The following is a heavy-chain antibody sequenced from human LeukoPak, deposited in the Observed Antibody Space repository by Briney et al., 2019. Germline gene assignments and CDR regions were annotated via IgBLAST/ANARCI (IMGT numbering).Heavy chain of an antibody. CDR2: TYYRSKWYT. CDR1: GDTVSSNTAA. CDR3: ARDRDASGWLDY. D-gene: IGHD6-19*01. Sequence: SQTLSLTCAISGDTVSSNTAAWIWIRQSPSRGLVCLGRTYYRSKWYTEYAVSVKSRMTINADSSKNLFSLQLNSVTPEDTAVYYCARDRDASGWLDYWDQGALVTVSS. V-gene: IGHV6-1*01. J-gene: IGHJ4*02.